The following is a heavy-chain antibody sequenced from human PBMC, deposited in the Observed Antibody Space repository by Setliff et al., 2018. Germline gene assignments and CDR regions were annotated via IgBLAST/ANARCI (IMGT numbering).Heavy chain of an antibody. V-gene: IGHV4-39*07. Sequence: SETLSLTCTVSGGSVSDSTYYWGWVRQPPGKGLEWIGSIYYSGSTNYNPSLKRRVTISVDTSKNQFSLKLSSVTAADTAVYYCARGARYYYDSSGYYYPRRNFDYWGQGTLVTVSS. CDR3: ARGARYYYDSSGYYYPRRNFDY. CDR1: GGSVSDSTYY. D-gene: IGHD3-22*01. J-gene: IGHJ4*02. CDR2: IYYSGST.